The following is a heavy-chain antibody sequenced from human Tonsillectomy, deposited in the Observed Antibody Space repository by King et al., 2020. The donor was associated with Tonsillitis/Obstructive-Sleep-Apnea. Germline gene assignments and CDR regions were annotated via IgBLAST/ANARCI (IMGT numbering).Heavy chain of an antibody. J-gene: IGHJ3*02. CDR3: SRSELRVVIAASGPFDI. Sequence: VQLQESGPGLVKPSETLSLTCTVSGGSITSHYWSWIRQPPGKGLEWIGHIFYSGTTNYNPSLKSRVTISVDTSKNQFSLQLSSVTAADTAMFYCSRSELRVVIAASGPFDIWGQGTMVTVSS. D-gene: IGHD3-16*02. CDR2: IFYSGTT. V-gene: IGHV4-59*11. CDR1: GGSITSHY.